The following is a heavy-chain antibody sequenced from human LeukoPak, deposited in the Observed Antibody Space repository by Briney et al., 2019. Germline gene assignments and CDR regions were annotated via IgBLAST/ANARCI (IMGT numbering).Heavy chain of an antibody. CDR1: GFTFSSYG. V-gene: IGHV3-33*06. J-gene: IGHJ4*02. D-gene: IGHD1-7*01. CDR2: IWYDGSNK. Sequence: GGSLRLSCAASGFTFSSYGMYWVRQAPGKGLEWVAVIWYDGSNKYYADPVKGRFTISRDNSKNTLYLQMNSLRGEDTAVYYCAKDREGTIADYFDYWGQGTLVTVSS. CDR3: AKDREGTIADYFDY.